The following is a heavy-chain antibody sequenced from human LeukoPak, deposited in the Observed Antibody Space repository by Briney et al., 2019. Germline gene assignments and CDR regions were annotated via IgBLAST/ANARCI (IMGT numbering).Heavy chain of an antibody. Sequence: GGSLRLSCAASGFTFSSYGMHWVRQAPGKGLEWVAFILYDGSNKYYADSVKGRFTISRDNSKNTLYLQMNSLRAEDTAVYYCAKDRGRYCSSTSCYRDFDYWGQGTLVTVSS. CDR2: ILYDGSNK. V-gene: IGHV3-30*02. CDR3: AKDRGRYCSSTSCYRDFDY. CDR1: GFTFSSYG. D-gene: IGHD2-2*02. J-gene: IGHJ4*02.